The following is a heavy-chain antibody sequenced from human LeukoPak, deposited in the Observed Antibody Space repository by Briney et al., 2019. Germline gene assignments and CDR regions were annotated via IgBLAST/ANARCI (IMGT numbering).Heavy chain of an antibody. Sequence: QPSETLSLTCTVSGGSISSYYWSWIRQPPGKGLEWIGYIYYSGSTNYNPSLKSRVTISVDTSKNQFSLKLSSVTAADTAVYYCARDLTRGGVDYWGQGTLVTVSS. CDR3: ARDLTRGGVDY. CDR2: IYYSGST. D-gene: IGHD1-14*01. J-gene: IGHJ4*02. CDR1: GGSISSYY. V-gene: IGHV4-59*01.